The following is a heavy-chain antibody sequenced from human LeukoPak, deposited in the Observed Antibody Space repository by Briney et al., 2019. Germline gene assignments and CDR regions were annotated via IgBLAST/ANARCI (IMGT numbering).Heavy chain of an antibody. D-gene: IGHD4-11*01. Sequence: GGSLRLSCAASGFTFSSYAMHWVRQAPGKGLEWVAFISYDGSNKYYADSVKGRFTISRDNSKSTLSLQMNSLRAGDTAVYYCARAPHYSNYGPYYYGMDVWGQGTTVTVSS. CDR3: ARAPHYSNYGPYYYGMDV. CDR2: ISYDGSNK. CDR1: GFTFSSYA. J-gene: IGHJ6*02. V-gene: IGHV3-30*04.